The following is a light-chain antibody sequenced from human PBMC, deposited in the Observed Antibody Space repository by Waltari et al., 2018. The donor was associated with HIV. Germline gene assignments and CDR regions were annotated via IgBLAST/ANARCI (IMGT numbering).Light chain of an antibody. J-gene: IGLJ3*02. CDR1: RSNIEINT. Sequence: QSVLPQLPSASGPPGQTVTISCSGARSNIEINTVNWYQQLPGTAPKLLIYNDNQRPSGVLDRFSGSKSGTSASLAISGLQSEDEADYYCAAWDDSLNVRVFGGGTKLTVL. CDR3: AAWDDSLNVRV. CDR2: NDN. V-gene: IGLV1-44*01.